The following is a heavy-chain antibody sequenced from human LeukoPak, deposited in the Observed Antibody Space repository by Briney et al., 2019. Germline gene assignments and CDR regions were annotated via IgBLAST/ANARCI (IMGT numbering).Heavy chain of an antibody. CDR3: ARSGGLNNYYYYYMDV. V-gene: IGHV7-4-1*02. D-gene: IGHD3-16*01. J-gene: IGHJ6*03. Sequence: ASVKVSCKASGYTFTSYAMNWVRQAPGQGLEWMGWINTNTGNPTYAQGFTGRFVFSLDTSVSTAYLQISSLKAEDTAVYYCARSGGLNNYYYYYMDVWGKGTTVTVSS. CDR1: GYTFTSYA. CDR2: INTNTGNP.